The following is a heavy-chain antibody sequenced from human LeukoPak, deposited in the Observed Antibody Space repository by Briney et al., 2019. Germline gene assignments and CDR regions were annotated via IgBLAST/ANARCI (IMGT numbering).Heavy chain of an antibody. CDR2: INHSGST. Sequence: SETLSLTCAVYGGSFSGYYWSWIRQPPGKGLEWIGEINHSGSTNYNPSLKSRVTISVDTSKNQFSLKLGSVTAADTAVYYCARPVNYYGSGSFGYWGQGTLVTVSS. CDR3: ARPVNYYGSGSFGY. D-gene: IGHD3-10*01. V-gene: IGHV4-34*01. CDR1: GGSFSGYY. J-gene: IGHJ4*02.